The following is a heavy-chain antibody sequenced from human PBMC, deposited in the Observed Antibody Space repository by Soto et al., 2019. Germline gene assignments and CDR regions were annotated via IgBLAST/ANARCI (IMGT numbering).Heavy chain of an antibody. CDR2: ISGSGGST. CDR3: AKSGCSGGSCYASYYYYYMDV. V-gene: IGHV3-23*01. Sequence: GGSLRLSCAASGFTFSSYAMSWVRQAPGKGLEWVSAISGSGGSTYYADSVKGRFTISRDNSKNTLYLQMNSLRAEDTAVYYCAKSGCSGGSCYASYYYYYMDVWGKGTTVTVSS. CDR1: GFTFSSYA. D-gene: IGHD2-15*01. J-gene: IGHJ6*03.